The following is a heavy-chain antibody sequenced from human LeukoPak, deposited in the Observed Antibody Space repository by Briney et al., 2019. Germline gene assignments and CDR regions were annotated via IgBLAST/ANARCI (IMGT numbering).Heavy chain of an antibody. Sequence: SETLSLTCAVYGGSFSGYYWSWIRQPPGKGLEWIGEINHSGSTNYNPSLKSRVTISVDTSKNQFSLKLSSVTAADTAVYFCARVEESGYDYRGWLDPWGQGTLVTVSS. D-gene: IGHD5-12*01. J-gene: IGHJ5*02. CDR3: ARVEESGYDYRGWLDP. CDR2: INHSGST. V-gene: IGHV4-34*01. CDR1: GGSFSGYY.